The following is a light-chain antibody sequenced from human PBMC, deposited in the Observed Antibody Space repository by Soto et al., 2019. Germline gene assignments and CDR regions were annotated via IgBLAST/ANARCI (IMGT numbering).Light chain of an antibody. V-gene: IGKV3-15*01. CDR1: QNTLSN. CDR3: QQYNNWPIT. J-gene: IGKJ5*01. Sequence: EIVMTQSPGTLSVSPWGRATLSCRASQNTLSNLAWYQQKPGQAPRLLIYGASTRATGIPARFSGSGSGTEFTLTISSLQSEDFEIYYCQQYNNWPITFGQGTRLEI. CDR2: GAS.